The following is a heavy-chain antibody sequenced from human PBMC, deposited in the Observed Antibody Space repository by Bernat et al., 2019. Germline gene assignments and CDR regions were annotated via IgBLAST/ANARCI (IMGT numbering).Heavy chain of an antibody. Sequence: EVQLVESGGGLIQPGRSLRLSCAASGFSFDDYAMHWVRQAPGKGLEWVSGINWNSGNIGYADSVKSRFTISRDNAKNSLYLQMSSLRAEDTALYFCAKVVAGTFGAFDSWGQGTLVTVSS. J-gene: IGHJ4*02. CDR3: AKVVAGTFGAFDS. D-gene: IGHD6-19*01. CDR1: GFSFDDYA. V-gene: IGHV3-9*01. CDR2: INWNSGNI.